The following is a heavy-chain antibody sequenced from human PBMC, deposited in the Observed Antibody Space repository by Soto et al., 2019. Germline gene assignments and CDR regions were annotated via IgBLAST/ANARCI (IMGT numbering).Heavy chain of an antibody. D-gene: IGHD2-15*01. Sequence: QVQLQQWGAGLLKPSETLSLTCAVYGGSFSGYYWSWIRQPPGKGLEWIGEINHSGSTNYNPSLKSRVTISVDTSKNQFSLKLSSVTAADTAVYYCARSLKTDIVVVVAATRNGVVSWFDPWGQGTLVTVSS. J-gene: IGHJ5*02. V-gene: IGHV4-34*01. CDR2: INHSGST. CDR1: GGSFSGYY. CDR3: ARSLKTDIVVVVAATRNGVVSWFDP.